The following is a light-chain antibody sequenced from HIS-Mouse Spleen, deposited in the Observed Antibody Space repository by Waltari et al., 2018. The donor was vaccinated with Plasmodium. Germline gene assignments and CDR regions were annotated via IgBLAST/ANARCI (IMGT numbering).Light chain of an antibody. CDR1: ALPKQY. CDR2: KDS. J-gene: IGLJ3*02. Sequence: SYELTQPPSVSVSPGQTARITCSGDALPKQYAYWYQRKPGQAPVLVIYKDSERPSGIPGGFSGSSSGTTVTLTISGVQAEDEADYYCQSADSSGTPNWVFGGGTKLTVL. CDR3: QSADSSGTPNWV. V-gene: IGLV3-25*03.